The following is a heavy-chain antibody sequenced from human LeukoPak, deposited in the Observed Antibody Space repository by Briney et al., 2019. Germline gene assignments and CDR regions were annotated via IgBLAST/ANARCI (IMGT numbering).Heavy chain of an antibody. J-gene: IGHJ6*03. CDR3: ARLESLDIVVVPAAMNYYMDV. Sequence: GESLKISCKGSGYSFTSYWIGWVRQMPGKGLEWMGIIYPSDSDTRYSPSFQGQVTISADKSISTACLQWSSLKASDTAMYYCARLESLDIVVVPAAMNYYMDVWGKGTTVTVSS. CDR2: IYPSDSDT. V-gene: IGHV5-51*01. D-gene: IGHD2-2*03. CDR1: GYSFTSYW.